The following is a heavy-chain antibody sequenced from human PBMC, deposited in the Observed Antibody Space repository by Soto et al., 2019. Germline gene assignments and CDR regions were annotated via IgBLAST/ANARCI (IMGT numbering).Heavy chain of an antibody. J-gene: IGHJ4*02. CDR3: ARDYYSDSSGYSPLDY. D-gene: IGHD3-22*01. V-gene: IGHV3-21*01. CDR1: VFTFISYP. CDR2: IISSSSYI. Sequence: PGWSLRLSCASSVFTFISYPMNWVRQAPGKGLEWVLSIISSSSYIQYADSVKGRFTVSRDNARNSLYLQMNSLRAEDTAVYYCARDYYSDSSGYSPLDYWGQGTLVTVSS.